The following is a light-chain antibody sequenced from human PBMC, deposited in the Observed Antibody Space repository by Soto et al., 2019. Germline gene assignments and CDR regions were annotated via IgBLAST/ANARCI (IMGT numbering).Light chain of an antibody. V-gene: IGLV2-14*01. J-gene: IGLJ1*01. CDR2: GVT. CDR1: SSDIGAFNY. Sequence: QSALTQPASMSGSPGQSITISCTGSSSDIGAFNYVAWYQQHPGKAPKLIIHGVTNRPSGVSSRFSGSKSDYTASLTISGLQAEDEADYYCSSYTTAFFYVFGTGTKVTV. CDR3: SSYTTAFFYV.